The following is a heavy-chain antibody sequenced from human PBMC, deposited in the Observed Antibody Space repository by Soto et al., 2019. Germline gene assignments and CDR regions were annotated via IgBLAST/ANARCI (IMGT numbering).Heavy chain of an antibody. CDR2: IRSKAYGGTT. Sequence: GGSLRLPCTASGFTFGDYAMSWFRQAPGKGLEWVGFIRSKAYGGTTEYAASVKGRFTISRDDSKSIAYLQMNSLKTEDTAVYYCTRDIVVVPAAMNYYYYYYMDVWGKGTTVTVSS. CDR3: TRDIVVVPAAMNYYYYYYMDV. V-gene: IGHV3-49*03. D-gene: IGHD2-2*01. J-gene: IGHJ6*03. CDR1: GFTFGDYA.